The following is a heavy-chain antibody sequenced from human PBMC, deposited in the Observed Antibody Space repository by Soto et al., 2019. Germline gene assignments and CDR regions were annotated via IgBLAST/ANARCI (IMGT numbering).Heavy chain of an antibody. Sequence: PGESLKISRKGSCYNFTSYWIGCVRQMPGKGLEWMARLCPGCSDTRYSPSFEGQVTISADKSIRTAYLQWSSLKASSTAMFYCARFQTGTNYYGMDVWGQGMRVTVS. CDR1: CYNFTSYW. CDR2: LCPGCSDT. CDR3: ARFQTGTNYYGMDV. V-gene: IGHV5-51*01. D-gene: IGHD1-7*01. J-gene: IGHJ6*02.